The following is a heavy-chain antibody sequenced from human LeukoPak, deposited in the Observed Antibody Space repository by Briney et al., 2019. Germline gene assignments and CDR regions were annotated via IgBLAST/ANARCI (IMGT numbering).Heavy chain of an antibody. D-gene: IGHD4-17*01. V-gene: IGHV3-43D*03. CDR1: GFTFDDYS. J-gene: IGHJ3*02. Sequence: KPGGSLRLSCTASGFTFDDYSMHWVRQAPGKGLEWVSLITWDGRSTDYADSVKGRFTISRDNRKNSLYLQMNSLRAEDTALYYCAKEGFGTVMTGDDALDIWGQGTVVTVSA. CDR3: AKEGFGTVMTGDDALDI. CDR2: ITWDGRST.